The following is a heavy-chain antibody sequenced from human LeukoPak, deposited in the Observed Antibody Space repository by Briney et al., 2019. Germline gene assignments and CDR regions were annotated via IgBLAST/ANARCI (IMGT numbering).Heavy chain of an antibody. D-gene: IGHD5-18*01. J-gene: IGHJ5*02. Sequence: SETLSLTCAVYGGSFSGYYWSWIRPPPGKGLEWIGEINHSGSTNYNPSLKSRVTISVDTSKNQFSLKLSSVTAADTAVYYCARVGLWLHWFDPWGQGTLVTVSS. CDR2: INHSGST. CDR3: ARVGLWLHWFDP. V-gene: IGHV4-34*01. CDR1: GGSFSGYY.